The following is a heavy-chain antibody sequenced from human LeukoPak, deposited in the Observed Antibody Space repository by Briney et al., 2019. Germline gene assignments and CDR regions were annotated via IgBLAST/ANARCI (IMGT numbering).Heavy chain of an antibody. CDR1: GFTFTTYA. V-gene: IGHV4-34*01. J-gene: IGHJ4*02. D-gene: IGHD5-24*01. Sequence: GSLRLSCAASGFTFTTYALSWVRQPPGKGLEWIGEINHSGSTNYNPSLKSRVTISVDTSKKQFSLKLSSVTAADTAVYYCARAGSMRWLRWGQGTLVTVSS. CDR3: ARAGSMRWLR. CDR2: INHSGST.